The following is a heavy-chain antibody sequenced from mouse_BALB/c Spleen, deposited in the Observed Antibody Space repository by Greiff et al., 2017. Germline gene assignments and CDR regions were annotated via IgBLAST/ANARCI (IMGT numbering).Heavy chain of an antibody. CDR1: GYTFTSYY. J-gene: IGHJ3*01. V-gene: IGHV1S56*01. CDR3: AREYGNYVAWFAY. Sequence: QVQLQQSGPELVKPGASVRISCKASGYTFTSYYIHWVKQRPGQGLEWIGWIYPGNVNTKYNEKFKGKATLTADKSSSTAYMQLSSLTSEDSAVYFCAREYGNYVAWFAYWGQGTLVTVSA. D-gene: IGHD2-10*02. CDR2: IYPGNVNT.